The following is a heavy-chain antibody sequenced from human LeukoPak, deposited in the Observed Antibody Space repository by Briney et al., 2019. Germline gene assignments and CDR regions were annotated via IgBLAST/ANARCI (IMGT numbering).Heavy chain of an antibody. CDR2: IRYDGSNK. CDR3: AREVSYGYYYYYYMDV. J-gene: IGHJ6*03. V-gene: IGHV3-30*02. D-gene: IGHD5-18*01. Sequence: GGSLRLSCAASGFTFSSYGMHWVRQAPGKGLEWVAFIRYDGSNKYYADSVKGRFTISRDNSKNTLYLQMNSLRAEDTALYYCAREVSYGYYYYYYMDVWGKGTTVTVSS. CDR1: GFTFSSYG.